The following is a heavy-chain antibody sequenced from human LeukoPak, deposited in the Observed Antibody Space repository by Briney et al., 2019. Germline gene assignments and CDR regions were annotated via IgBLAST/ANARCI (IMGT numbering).Heavy chain of an antibody. CDR1: GFTFSSYA. J-gene: IGHJ4*02. CDR3: ARGLSTGSGSPYYFDY. Sequence: GGSLRLSCAASGFTFSSYAMSWVRQAPGKGLEWVAVISYDGSNKYYADSVKGRFTISRDNSKNTLYLQMNSLRAEDTAVYYCARGLSTGSGSPYYFDYWGQGTLVTVSS. V-gene: IGHV3-30-3*01. CDR2: ISYDGSNK. D-gene: IGHD3-10*01.